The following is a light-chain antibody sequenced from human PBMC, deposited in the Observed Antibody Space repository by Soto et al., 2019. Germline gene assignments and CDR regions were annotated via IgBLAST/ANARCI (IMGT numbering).Light chain of an antibody. CDR3: QQFNKPIT. Sequence: DIQMTQSPSTLSGSVGDRVTITCRASQTISSWLAWYQQKPGKAPKLLIYKASTLKSGVPSRFSGSGSGTDFTLTISSLQPEDFATYYCQQFNKPITFGQGTRLEIK. CDR2: KAS. CDR1: QTISSW. J-gene: IGKJ5*01. V-gene: IGKV1-5*03.